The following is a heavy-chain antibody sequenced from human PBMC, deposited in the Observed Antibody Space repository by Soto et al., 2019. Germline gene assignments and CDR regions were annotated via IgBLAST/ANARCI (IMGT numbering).Heavy chain of an antibody. CDR1: GFTFSSYG. Sequence: GGSLRLSCAASGFTFSSYGMHWVRQAPGKGLEWVAVIWYDGSNKYYADSVKGRFTISRDNSKNTLYLQMNSLRAEDTAVYYCARVHPDYGGNSGAFDIWGQGTMVTVSS. D-gene: IGHD4-17*01. CDR3: ARVHPDYGGNSGAFDI. V-gene: IGHV3-33*08. CDR2: IWYDGSNK. J-gene: IGHJ3*02.